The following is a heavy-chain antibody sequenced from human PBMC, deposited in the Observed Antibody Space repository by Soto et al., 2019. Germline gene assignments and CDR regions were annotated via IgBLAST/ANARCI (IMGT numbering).Heavy chain of an antibody. V-gene: IGHV3-33*01. CDR1: GFTFSSYG. CDR3: ARAGGLWGPDSVAPFRVAYYYYGMDV. J-gene: IGHJ6*02. CDR2: IWYDGSNK. D-gene: IGHD5-12*01. Sequence: GGSLRLSCAASGFTFSSYGMHWVRQAPGKGLEWVAVIWYDGSNKYYADSVKGRFTISRDNSKNTLYLQMNSLRAEDTAVYYCARAGGLWGPDSVAPFRVAYYYYGMDVWGQGTTVTVSS.